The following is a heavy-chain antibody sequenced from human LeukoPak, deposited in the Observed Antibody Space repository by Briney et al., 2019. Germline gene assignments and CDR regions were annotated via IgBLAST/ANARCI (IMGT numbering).Heavy chain of an antibody. V-gene: IGHV3-9*01. Sequence: QSGGSLRLSCKASGFIFNDYPMNWVRQAPGKGLEWVAGISWKSSNSGYADSVKGRFIISRDNARNSLSLRMNTLRAEDTAFYYCTKGSFTDASGYYYVQPFDYWGLGTLVTDSS. CDR2: ISWKSSNS. J-gene: IGHJ4*02. D-gene: IGHD3-22*01. CDR3: TKGSFTDASGYYYVQPFDY. CDR1: GFIFNDYP.